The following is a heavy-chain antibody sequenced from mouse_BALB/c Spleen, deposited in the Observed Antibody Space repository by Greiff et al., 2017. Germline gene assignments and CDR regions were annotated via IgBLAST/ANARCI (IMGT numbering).Heavy chain of an antibody. CDR1: GFTFSSFG. CDR2: ISSGSSTI. D-gene: IGHD1-1*01. J-gene: IGHJ3*01. CDR3: AREGSSPAWFAY. V-gene: IGHV5-17*02. Sequence: EVKLMESGGGLVQPGGSRKLSCAASGFTFSSFGMHWVRQAPEKGLEWVAYISSGSSTIYYADTVKGRFTISRDNPKNTLFLQMTSLRSEDTAMYYCAREGSSPAWFAYWGQGTLVTVSA.